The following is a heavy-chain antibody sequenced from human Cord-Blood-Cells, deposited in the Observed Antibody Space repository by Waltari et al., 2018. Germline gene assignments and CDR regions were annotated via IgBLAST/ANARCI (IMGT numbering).Heavy chain of an antibody. Sequence: QVQLVESGGGVVQPGRSLRLSCAASGFTFSSYGMHWVRQAPGKGLEWVAVISYDGSNKYYADSVKGRFTISRDNSKNTLYLQTNSLRAEDTAVYYCAKPSRGATIFDYWGQGTLVTVSS. CDR2: ISYDGSNK. CDR1: GFTFSSYG. J-gene: IGHJ4*02. V-gene: IGHV3-30*18. CDR3: AKPSRGATIFDY. D-gene: IGHD5-12*01.